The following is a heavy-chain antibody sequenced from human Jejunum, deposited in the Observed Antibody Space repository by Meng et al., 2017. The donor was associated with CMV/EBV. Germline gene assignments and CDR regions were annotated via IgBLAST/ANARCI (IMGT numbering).Heavy chain of an antibody. CDR2: ISGSGDDT. V-gene: IGHV3-23*01. Sequence: FRASAMTWVRPAPGKGLEWVSAISGSGDDTHYADSVKGRFTISRDNSKNTVYLQLVSLTAEDTAVYYCARDPGATFFYYYFSMDVWGQGTTVTVSS. J-gene: IGHJ6*02. CDR3: ARDPGATFFYYYFSMDV. CDR1: FRASA. D-gene: IGHD1-1*01.